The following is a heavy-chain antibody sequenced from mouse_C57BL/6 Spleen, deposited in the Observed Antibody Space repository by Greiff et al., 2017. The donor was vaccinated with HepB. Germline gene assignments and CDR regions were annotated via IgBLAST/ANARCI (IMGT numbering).Heavy chain of an antibody. J-gene: IGHJ4*01. CDR1: GFTFSAYG. CDR3: ARPAITPVVANYAMDY. CDR2: ISSGSSTI. Sequence: EVMLVESGGCLVKPGGSLKLSCAASGFTFSAYGMHWVRQAPEKGLEWVAYISSGSSTIYYADTVKGRFTISRDNAKNTLFLQMTSLRSEDTAMYYCARPAITPVVANYAMDYWGQGTPVTVSS. V-gene: IGHV5-17*01. D-gene: IGHD1-1*01.